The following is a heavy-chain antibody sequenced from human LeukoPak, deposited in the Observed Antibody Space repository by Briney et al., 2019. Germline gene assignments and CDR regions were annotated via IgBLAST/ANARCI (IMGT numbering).Heavy chain of an antibody. CDR1: GFTSSSYW. CDR2: IKQDGSEK. D-gene: IGHD4-17*01. V-gene: IGHV3-7*01. Sequence: GGSLRLSCAASGFTSSSYWMSWVRQAPGKGLEWVANIKQDGSEKYYVDSVKGRFTISRDNSKSTLYLQMNSLRAEDTAVYYCAKDLGQDGDFYFDYWGQGTLVTVSS. CDR3: AKDLGQDGDFYFDY. J-gene: IGHJ4*02.